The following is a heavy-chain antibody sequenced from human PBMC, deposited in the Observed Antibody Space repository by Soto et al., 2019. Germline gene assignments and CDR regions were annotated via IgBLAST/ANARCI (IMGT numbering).Heavy chain of an antibody. D-gene: IGHD7-27*01. J-gene: IGHJ4*02. V-gene: IGHV4-34*01. Sequence: KQSQTLSLTCAVYGGSFSGYYWSWIRQPPGKGLEWIGEINHSGSTNYNPSLKSRVTISVDTSKNQFSLKLSSVTAADTAVYYCARGHELGPFDYWGQGTLVTVSS. CDR3: ARGHELGPFDY. CDR1: GGSFSGYY. CDR2: INHSGST.